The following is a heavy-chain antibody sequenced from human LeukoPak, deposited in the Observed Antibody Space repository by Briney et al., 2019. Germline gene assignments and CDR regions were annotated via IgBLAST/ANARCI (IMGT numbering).Heavy chain of an antibody. CDR3: AREATTVITGYFDY. D-gene: IGHD4-17*01. CDR2: INPSGVST. J-gene: IGHJ4*02. CDR1: GYTFTNYY. V-gene: IGHV1-46*01. Sequence: ASVKVSCKASGYTFTNYYMHWVRQAPGQGLEWMGIINPSGVSTTYVQKFQGRVTMTRDMSTSTVYMELNSLRAEDTAVYYCAREATTVITGYFDYWGQGTLVTVSS.